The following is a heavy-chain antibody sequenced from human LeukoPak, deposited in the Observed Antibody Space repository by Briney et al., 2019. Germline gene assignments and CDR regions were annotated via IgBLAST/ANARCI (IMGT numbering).Heavy chain of an antibody. CDR1: GGSISSGDYY. V-gene: IGHV4-30-4*08. D-gene: IGHD3-10*01. CDR3: ARDRGSGSYQHYYYYYYMDV. J-gene: IGHJ6*03. CDR2: IYYSGST. Sequence: SETLSLTCTVSGGSISSGDYYWSWIRQPPGKGLEWIGYIYYSGSTYYNPSLKSRVTISVDTSKNQFSLKLGSVTAADTAVYYCARDRGSGSYQHYYYYYYMDVWGKGTTVTVSS.